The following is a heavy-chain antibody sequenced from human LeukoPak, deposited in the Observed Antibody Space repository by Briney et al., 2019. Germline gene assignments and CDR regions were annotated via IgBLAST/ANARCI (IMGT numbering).Heavy chain of an antibody. J-gene: IGHJ6*03. CDR2: IYTSGST. D-gene: IGHD2-2*01. V-gene: IGHV4-4*07. Sequence: TPSQTLSLTCTVSGGSISSYYWSWIRQPAGRGLEWIGRIYTSGSTNYNPSLKSRVTMSVGTSKNQFSLKLSSVTAADTAVYYCARDLEVLSTTSRYYYYMDVWGKGTTVTVSS. CDR1: GGSISSYY. CDR3: ARDLEVLSTTSRYYYYMDV.